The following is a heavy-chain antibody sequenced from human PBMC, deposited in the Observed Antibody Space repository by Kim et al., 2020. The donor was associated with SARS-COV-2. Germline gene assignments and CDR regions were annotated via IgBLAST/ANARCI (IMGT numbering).Heavy chain of an antibody. V-gene: IGHV3-21*01. D-gene: IGHD6-19*01. J-gene: IGHJ4*02. Sequence: ADSVKGRFTISRDNAENSLYLQMNSLRAEDTAVYYCSKRMVASVAGTFDYWGQGTLVTVSS. CDR3: SKRMVASVAGTFDY.